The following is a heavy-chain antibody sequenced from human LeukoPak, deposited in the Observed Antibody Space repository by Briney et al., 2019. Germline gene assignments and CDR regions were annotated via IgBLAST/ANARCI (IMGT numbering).Heavy chain of an antibody. CDR2: ISGSGGST. D-gene: IGHD3-22*01. V-gene: IGHV3-23*01. CDR1: GFTFSSYG. J-gene: IGHJ4*02. Sequence: GGSLRLSCAASGFTFSSYGMSWVRQAPGKGLEWVSAISGSGGSTYYADSVKGRFTISRDNSKNTLYLQMNSLRAEDTAVYYCARGITMIVVVPFDYWGQGTLVTVSS. CDR3: ARGITMIVVVPFDY.